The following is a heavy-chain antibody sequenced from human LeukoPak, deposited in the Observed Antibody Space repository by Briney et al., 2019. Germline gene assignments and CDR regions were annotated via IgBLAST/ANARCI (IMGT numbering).Heavy chain of an antibody. CDR3: ARVVIKSWFDP. CDR2: IYYSGST. CDR1: GGSISNYY. Sequence: PSETLSLTCTVSGGSISNYYWSWIRQPPGKGLEWIGYIYYSGSTNYNPSLKSRVTISVDTSKNQFSLKLSSVTAADTAVYYCARVVIKSWFDPWGQGTLVTVSS. V-gene: IGHV4-59*01. D-gene: IGHD3-16*02. J-gene: IGHJ5*02.